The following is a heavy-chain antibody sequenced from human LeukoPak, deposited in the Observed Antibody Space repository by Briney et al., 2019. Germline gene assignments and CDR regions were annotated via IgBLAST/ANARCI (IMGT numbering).Heavy chain of an antibody. Sequence: SEALSLTCTVSGGSISSNTYYWDWIRQPPGKGLECIGSIYYGGSTYYNPSLKSRVIISVDTSKNQFPLKLSSVTAADTAVYYCARAYYYASSAFDIRGQGTMVTVSS. CDR3: ARAYYYASSAFDI. CDR2: IYYGGST. D-gene: IGHD3-22*01. J-gene: IGHJ3*02. V-gene: IGHV4-39*01. CDR1: GGSISSNTYY.